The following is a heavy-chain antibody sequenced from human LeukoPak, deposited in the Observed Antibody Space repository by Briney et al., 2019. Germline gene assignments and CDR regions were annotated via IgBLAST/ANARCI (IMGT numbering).Heavy chain of an antibody. J-gene: IGHJ4*02. D-gene: IGHD1-26*01. Sequence: GRSLRLSCAASGFTFSSYAMSWVRQAPGKGLEWVSGISGGGGSTYYGDSVKGRFTISRDNSKNTLYLQMNGLRAEDTAVYYCAKSLAVSKETTKAGIDYWGQGALVTVS. CDR1: GFTFSSYA. V-gene: IGHV3-23*01. CDR3: AKSLAVSKETTKAGIDY. CDR2: ISGGGGST.